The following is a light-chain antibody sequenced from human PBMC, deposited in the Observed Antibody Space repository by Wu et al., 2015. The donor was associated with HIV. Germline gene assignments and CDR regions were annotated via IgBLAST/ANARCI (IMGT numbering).Light chain of an antibody. Sequence: DIQMTQSPSSVSASIGDRVTITCRASQTINTYLNWYQQKSGKAPKVLIYTSSTLQGGVPSRFSGSGSGTEFALTISSLQTEDFATYYCQQSYSIPYTFGQGTQARD. CDR1: QTINTY. CDR2: TSS. CDR3: QQSYSIPYT. J-gene: IGKJ2*01. V-gene: IGKV1-39*01.